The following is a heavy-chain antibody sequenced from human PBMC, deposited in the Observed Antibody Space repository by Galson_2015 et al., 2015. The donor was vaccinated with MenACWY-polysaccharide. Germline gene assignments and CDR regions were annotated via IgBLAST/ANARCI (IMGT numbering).Heavy chain of an antibody. CDR2: ISGGGAMI. Sequence: SLRLSCAASGFTFSTYEMNWVRQSPEKGLQWIAYISGGGAMINYAESVEGRVTISRGNAKDSLYLEMNSLTAEDTGLYYCARDRGSYDAYDIWGQGTVVTVSS. D-gene: IGHD5-18*01. CDR3: ARDRGSYDAYDI. J-gene: IGHJ3*02. CDR1: GFTFSTYE. V-gene: IGHV3-48*03.